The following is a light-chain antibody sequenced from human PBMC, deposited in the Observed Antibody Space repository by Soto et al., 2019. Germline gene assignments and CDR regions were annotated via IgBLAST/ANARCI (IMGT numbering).Light chain of an antibody. V-gene: IGKV2-28*01. J-gene: IGKJ3*01. CDR1: QSLLHSNGDNS. CDR2: LGS. Sequence: DIVMTQSPLSLPVTPGEPASISCRFSQSLLHSNGDNSLDWYLQKPGQSPQLLIYLGSNRATGVPDRFSGSGSGTDFTLTISRVEAEEVGVYYCMQALQTPLFTFGPGTKVDIK. CDR3: MQALQTPLFT.